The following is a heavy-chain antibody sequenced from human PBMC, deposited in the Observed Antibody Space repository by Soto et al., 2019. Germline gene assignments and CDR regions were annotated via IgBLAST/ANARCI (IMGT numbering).Heavy chain of an antibody. CDR2: ISGSGDNT. CDR3: AKTPNYGSGSYLIYFDY. J-gene: IGHJ4*02. CDR1: GFTLSSYA. D-gene: IGHD3-10*01. Sequence: PGGSLRLSCAASGFTLSSYAMSWVRQAPGKGLEWVSVISGSGDNTFYADSVKGRFTISRDNSKNTLYLQMKSLRAEDTAIYYCAKTPNYGSGSYLIYFDYWGRGTLVTVAS. V-gene: IGHV3-23*01.